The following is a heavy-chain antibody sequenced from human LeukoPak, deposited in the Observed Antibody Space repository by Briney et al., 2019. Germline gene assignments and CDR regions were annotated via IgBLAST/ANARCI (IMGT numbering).Heavy chain of an antibody. D-gene: IGHD3-3*01. V-gene: IGHV3-53*01. J-gene: IGHJ6*03. CDR2: IYSGGST. Sequence: GASLRLSCAASGLTVSSNYMSWVRQAPGKGLEWVSVIYSGGSTYYADSVKGRFTISRDNSKNTLYLQMNSLRAEDTAVYYCARDDFWSGYYTGATSYYYMDVWGKGTTVTVSS. CDR3: ARDDFWSGYYTGATSYYYMDV. CDR1: GLTVSSNY.